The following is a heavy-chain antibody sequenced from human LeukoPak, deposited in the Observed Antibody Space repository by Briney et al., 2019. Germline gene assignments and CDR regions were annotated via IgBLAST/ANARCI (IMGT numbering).Heavy chain of an antibody. D-gene: IGHD3-10*01. CDR2: IIPIFGTA. CDR3: AREGYYGSGSSDYYYYMDV. V-gene: IGHV1-69*13. J-gene: IGHJ6*03. CDR1: GGTFSSYA. Sequence: ASVKVSCKASGGTFSSYAISWVRQAPGQGLEWMGGIIPIFGTANYAQKFQGRVTITADESTSTAYMELSSLRSEGTAVYYCAREGYYGSGSSDYYYYMDVWGKGTTVTISS.